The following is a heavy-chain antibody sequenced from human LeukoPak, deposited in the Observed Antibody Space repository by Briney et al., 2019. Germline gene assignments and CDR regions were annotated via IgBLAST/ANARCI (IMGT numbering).Heavy chain of an antibody. CDR2: IRYDGSNK. CDR1: GFTFSSYG. J-gene: IGHJ4*02. CDR3: AKEDRMVRGVSLYYFDY. Sequence: GGSLRLSCAASGFTFSSYGMHWVRQAPGKGLEWVAFIRYDGSNKYYADSVKGRFTISRDNSKNTLYLQMNSLRAEDTAVYYCAKEDRMVRGVSLYYFDYWGQGTLVTVSS. D-gene: IGHD3-10*01. V-gene: IGHV3-30*02.